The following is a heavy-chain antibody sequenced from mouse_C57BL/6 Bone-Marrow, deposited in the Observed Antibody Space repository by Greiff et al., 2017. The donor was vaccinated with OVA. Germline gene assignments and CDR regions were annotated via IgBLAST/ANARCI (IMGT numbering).Heavy chain of an antibody. V-gene: IGHV1-82*01. J-gene: IGHJ2*01. CDR2: IYPGDGDT. CDR1: GYAFSSSW. CDR3: ARSNWEGH. Sequence: VQLQQSGPELVKPGASVKISCKASGYAFSSSWMNWVKQRPGKGLEWIGRIYPGDGDTNYNGKFTGKATLTADKSSSTAYMQLSSLTSEDSAVYFCARSNWEGHWGQGTTLTVSS. D-gene: IGHD4-1*01.